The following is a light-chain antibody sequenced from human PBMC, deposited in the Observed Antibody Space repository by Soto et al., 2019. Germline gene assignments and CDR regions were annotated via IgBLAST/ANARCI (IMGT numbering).Light chain of an antibody. CDR1: QGISNY. J-gene: IGKJ1*01. Sequence: DIQMTQSPSSLSTSVGDRVTITCRASQGISNYLDWYQQKPGKVPKLLIYAASTLQSGVPSRFSGSGSGTDFTLTISSLQPEDVASYYCQKYNSAPWTFGQGTKVEIK. CDR2: AAS. CDR3: QKYNSAPWT. V-gene: IGKV1-27*01.